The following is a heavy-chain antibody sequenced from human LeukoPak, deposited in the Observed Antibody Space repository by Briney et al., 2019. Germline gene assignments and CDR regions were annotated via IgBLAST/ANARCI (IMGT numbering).Heavy chain of an antibody. CDR1: GFTFCSYW. Sequence: PGGSLRLSCAASGFTFCSYWMTWGRPAPGKGLEWVASINHNGNVNYYVDSVKGRFTISRDNAKNSLYLQMSNLRAEDTAVYFCARGGGLDVWGQGATVTVSS. CDR2: INHNGNVN. V-gene: IGHV3-7*03. D-gene: IGHD3-16*01. J-gene: IGHJ6*02. CDR3: ARGGGLDV.